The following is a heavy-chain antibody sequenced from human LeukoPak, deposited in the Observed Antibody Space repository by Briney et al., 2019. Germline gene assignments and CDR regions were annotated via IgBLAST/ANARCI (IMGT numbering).Heavy chain of an antibody. D-gene: IGHD2-15*01. J-gene: IGHJ4*02. V-gene: IGHV3-21*01. CDR2: ISSSSSHI. Sequence: GGSLRLSCAASGFTFSSYSMNWVRQAPGKGLEWVSSISSSSSHIYYADSVKGRFTISRDNAKNSLYLQMNSLRAEDTAVYYCARGVGGYFDYWGQGTLVTVSS. CDR3: ARGVGGYFDY. CDR1: GFTFSSYS.